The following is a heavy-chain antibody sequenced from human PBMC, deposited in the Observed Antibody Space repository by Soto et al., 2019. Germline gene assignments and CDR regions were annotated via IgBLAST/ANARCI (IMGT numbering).Heavy chain of an antibody. CDR3: ARERTYQMFGDDALDI. Sequence: QVQLQESGPGLVRPSETLSLTCTVSGGSLNNYNWNWIRQSAGKGLEWIGRIYSSGKTYYNPSLKSRVTLSLDTFNNQISLKVTSVTAAGTAMYYCARERTYQMFGDDALDIWGLGTMVTVSS. CDR1: GGSLNNYN. D-gene: IGHD2-2*01. CDR2: IYSSGKT. V-gene: IGHV4-4*07. J-gene: IGHJ3*02.